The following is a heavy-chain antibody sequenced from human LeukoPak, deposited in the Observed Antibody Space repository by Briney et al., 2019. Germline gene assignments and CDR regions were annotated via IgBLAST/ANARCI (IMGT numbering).Heavy chain of an antibody. J-gene: IGHJ3*02. CDR1: GFTFGDYA. V-gene: IGHV3-49*04. D-gene: IGHD3-10*01. Sequence: GGSLRLSCTASGFTFGDYAMSWVRQAPGKGLEWVGFIRSKAYGGTTEYAASVKGRFTISRDDSKSIAYLQMNSLKTEDTAVYYCAKDSWRDYGSGSSYDAFDIWGQGTMVTVSS. CDR3: AKDSWRDYGSGSSYDAFDI. CDR2: IRSKAYGGTT.